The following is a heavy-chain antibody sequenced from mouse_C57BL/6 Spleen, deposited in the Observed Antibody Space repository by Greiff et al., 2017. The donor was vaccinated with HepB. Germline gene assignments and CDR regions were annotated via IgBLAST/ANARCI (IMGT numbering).Heavy chain of an antibody. Sequence: QVQLKQSGPELVKPGASVKISCKASGYAFSSSRMNWVKQRPGKGLEWIGRIYPGDGDTNYNGKFKGKATLTADKSSSTAYMQLSSLTSEDSAVYFCARDYSNYDFDYWGQGTTLTVSS. CDR1: GYAFSSSR. V-gene: IGHV1-82*01. CDR2: IYPGDGDT. D-gene: IGHD2-5*01. CDR3: ARDYSNYDFDY. J-gene: IGHJ2*01.